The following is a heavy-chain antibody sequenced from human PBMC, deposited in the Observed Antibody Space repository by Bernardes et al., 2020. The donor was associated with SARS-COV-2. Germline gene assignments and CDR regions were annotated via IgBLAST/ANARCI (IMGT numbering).Heavy chain of an antibody. CDR3: VRGTGLCSGGSCGWIDP. D-gene: IGHD2-15*01. J-gene: IGHJ5*02. CDR1: RGSVSFGSNY. V-gene: IGHV4-61*01. Sequence: SETLSLTCSVSRGSVSFGSNYWTWIRQPPGKGLEWIGYIYYPGSINYNPSLKSRVTISVDTSKNQFSLKLTSVTAADTAVYYCVRGTGLCSGGSCGWIDPWGQGTLVSVSS. CDR2: IYYPGSI.